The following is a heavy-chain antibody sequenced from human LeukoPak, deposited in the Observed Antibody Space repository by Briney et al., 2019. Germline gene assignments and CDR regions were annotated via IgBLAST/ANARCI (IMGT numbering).Heavy chain of an antibody. J-gene: IGHJ3*02. Sequence: PGGSLRLSCAASGFTFSSYWMHWVRQAPGKGLVWVSRINSDGSSTSYADSVKGRFTISRDNAKNSLYLQMNSLRAEDTAVYYCARVFYYGSGSYYGEKSHDAFDIWGQGTMVTVSS. V-gene: IGHV3-74*01. CDR1: GFTFSSYW. CDR2: INSDGSST. CDR3: ARVFYYGSGSYYGEKSHDAFDI. D-gene: IGHD3-10*01.